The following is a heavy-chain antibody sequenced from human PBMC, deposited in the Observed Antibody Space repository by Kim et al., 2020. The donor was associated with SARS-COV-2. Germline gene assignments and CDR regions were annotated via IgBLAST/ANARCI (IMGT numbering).Heavy chain of an antibody. CDR2: ISWDGGST. Sequence: GGSLRLSCAASGFTFDDYAMHWVRQAPGKGLEWVSLISWDGGSTYYADSVKGRFTISRDNSKNSLDLQMNSLRAEDTALYYCARDGYKYYYYYGMNVWGQGTTVTVSS. V-gene: IGHV3-43D*03. CDR3: ARDGYKYYYYYGMNV. J-gene: IGHJ6*02. CDR1: GFTFDDYA. D-gene: IGHD5-12*01.